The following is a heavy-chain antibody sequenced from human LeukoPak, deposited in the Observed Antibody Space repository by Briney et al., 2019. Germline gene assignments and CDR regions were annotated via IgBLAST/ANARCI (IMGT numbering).Heavy chain of an antibody. J-gene: IGHJ5*02. CDR3: ARAVSGSADP. D-gene: IGHD6-19*01. CDR1: GFTFRDFG. V-gene: IGHV3-33*07. CDR2: IWYDGGNK. Sequence: GGSLRLSCVGSGFTFRDFGIYWVRQAPGKGLEWVALIWYDGGNKYYADSVKGRFTVSRDNSKNTVFLRMNSLRGDDAAVYFCARAVSGSADPWGHGTLVTVSS.